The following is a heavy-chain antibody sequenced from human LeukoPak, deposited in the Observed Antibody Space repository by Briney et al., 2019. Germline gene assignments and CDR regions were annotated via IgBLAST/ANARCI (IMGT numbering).Heavy chain of an antibody. V-gene: IGHV1-2*02. J-gene: IGHJ3*02. CDR2: INPNSGGA. Sequence: ASVKVSCKASGYTFTGYYMHWVRQAPGQGLEWMGWINPNSGGANYAQKFQGRVTMTRDTSISTVYMELSRLRSDDTAVYYCAKYQLPKRRIDAFDIWGQGTMVTVSS. D-gene: IGHD2-2*01. CDR3: AKYQLPKRRIDAFDI. CDR1: GYTFTGYY.